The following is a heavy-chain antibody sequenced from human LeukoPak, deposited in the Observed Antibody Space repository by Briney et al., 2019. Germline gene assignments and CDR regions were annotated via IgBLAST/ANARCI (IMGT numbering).Heavy chain of an antibody. CDR2: IHTSGNT. CDR3: VRDWNGDYFDY. Sequence: SQTLSLTCIVSGDSISSGSYYWTWLRQPARKGLEWIERIHTSGNTNYSTSLKSRVTISRDTSKNQFSLRLSSVTAADTAVYYCVRDWNGDYFDYWGQGTLVTGSS. CDR1: GDSISSGSYY. J-gene: IGHJ4*02. V-gene: IGHV4-61*02. D-gene: IGHD1-1*01.